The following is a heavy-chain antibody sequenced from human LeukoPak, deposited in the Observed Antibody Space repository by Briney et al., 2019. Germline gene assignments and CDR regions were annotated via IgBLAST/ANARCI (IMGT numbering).Heavy chain of an antibody. CDR1: GGSISSGGYS. Sequence: SQTLSLTCAVSGGSISSGGYSWSWIRQPPGKGPEWIGYIYHSGSTYYNPSLKSRVTISVDRSKNQFSLKLSSVTAADTAVYYCARGVPRAFDIWGQGTMVTVSS. D-gene: IGHD1-1*01. J-gene: IGHJ3*02. CDR2: IYHSGST. V-gene: IGHV4-30-2*01. CDR3: ARGVPRAFDI.